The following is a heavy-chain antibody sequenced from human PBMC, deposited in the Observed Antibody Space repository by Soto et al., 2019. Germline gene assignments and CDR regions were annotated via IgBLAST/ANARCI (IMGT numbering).Heavy chain of an antibody. CDR3: ARRLFRRPGWFDP. CDR2: MNPNSGNT. J-gene: IGHJ5*02. V-gene: IGHV1-8*01. Sequence: QVQLVQSGAEVKKPGASVKVSCKASGYTFTSYDINWVRQATGQGLECRVWMNPNSGNTGYAQKFKGRVTRTRNTSISTAYMKLSSLRVEDTAVYYCARRLFRRPGWFDPWGQGTLVTVSS. CDR1: GYTFTSYD.